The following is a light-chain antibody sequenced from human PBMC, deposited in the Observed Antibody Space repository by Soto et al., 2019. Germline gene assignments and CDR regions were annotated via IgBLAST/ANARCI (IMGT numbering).Light chain of an antibody. V-gene: IGKV3-15*01. CDR1: QSVNGR. CDR3: QQYKSWLSWT. J-gene: IGKJ1*01. CDR2: GAA. Sequence: EIVVTQSPVTLSVSPGERATLSGRASQSVNGRLAWYQQKPGQAPRLLIYGAATRATGIPARFSASGSETEFTLTISSLQSEDFAVYYCQQYKSWLSWTFGQGTKVEIK.